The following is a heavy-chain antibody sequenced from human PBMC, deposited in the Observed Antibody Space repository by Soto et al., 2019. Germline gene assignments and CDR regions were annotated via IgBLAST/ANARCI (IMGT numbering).Heavy chain of an antibody. CDR3: ARAPYYYGSGSYYCFDY. CDR2: IYYSGST. CDR1: GGSISSSSYY. Sequence: SETLSLTCTVSGGSISSSSYYWGWIRQPPGKGLEWIGSIYYSGSTNYNPSLKSRVTISVDTSKNQFSLKLSSVTAADTAVYYCARAPYYYGSGSYYCFDYWGQGTLVTVSS. V-gene: IGHV4-39*01. D-gene: IGHD3-10*01. J-gene: IGHJ4*02.